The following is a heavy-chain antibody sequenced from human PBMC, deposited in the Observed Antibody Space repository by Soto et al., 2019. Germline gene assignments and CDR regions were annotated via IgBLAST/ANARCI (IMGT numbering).Heavy chain of an antibody. J-gene: IGHJ6*02. V-gene: IGHV3-7*01. D-gene: IGHD3-22*01. CDR2: IKEGGSEK. Sequence: GGSLRLSCAASGFTFSTSGMSWVRQAPGKGLEWVANIKEGGSEKYDVDVVEGLFTISRDNTKNSLYLQMTSLRAEDTALYYCARGWGYFDSSGFPYLYGMDVWGQGTTVTVSS. CDR3: ARGWGYFDSSGFPYLYGMDV. CDR1: GFTFSTSG.